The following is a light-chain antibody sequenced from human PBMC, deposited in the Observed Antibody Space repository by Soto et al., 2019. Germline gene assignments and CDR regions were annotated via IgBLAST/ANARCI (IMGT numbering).Light chain of an antibody. V-gene: IGKV3-20*01. Sequence: EIVLTQSPVTLSLSAGERATLSCRGSESVNSAYLAWYQHRPAQAPRLLIYGASSRATGVPDRFSGSGSGTEFTLTITRLEPADFALYYCQQYGYSPWTFGLGTKVDI. CDR2: GAS. CDR1: ESVNSAY. CDR3: QQYGYSPWT. J-gene: IGKJ1*01.